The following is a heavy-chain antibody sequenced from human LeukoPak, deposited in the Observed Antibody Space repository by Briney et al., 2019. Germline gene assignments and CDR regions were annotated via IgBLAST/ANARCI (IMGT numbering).Heavy chain of an antibody. J-gene: IGHJ5*02. V-gene: IGHV3-9*01. CDR3: AKDGKYSGLLGNWFDP. Sequence: WIRQPAGKGLEWVSGITWNSGRIGYADSVKGRFTISRDNAKNSLYLHMNSLRAEDTALYYCAKDGKYSGLLGNWFDPWGQGTLVTVSS. D-gene: IGHD5-12*01. CDR2: ITWNSGRI.